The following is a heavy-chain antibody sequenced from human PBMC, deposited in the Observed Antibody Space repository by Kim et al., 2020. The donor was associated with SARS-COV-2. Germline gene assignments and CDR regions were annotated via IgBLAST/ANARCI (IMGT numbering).Heavy chain of an antibody. V-gene: IGHV5-51*01. Sequence: GESLKISCHGSGYSFTRYWIAWVRQRPGKGLESMGIIDPDDSDTKYSPSFQGRVTMSVDKSVTTAYLQWTSLAASDTAIYFCARPMYSRSYGAAFDLWGQGTTITVS. D-gene: IGHD1-26*01. CDR1: GYSFTRYW. CDR3: ARPMYSRSYGAAFDL. J-gene: IGHJ3*01. CDR2: IDPDDSDT.